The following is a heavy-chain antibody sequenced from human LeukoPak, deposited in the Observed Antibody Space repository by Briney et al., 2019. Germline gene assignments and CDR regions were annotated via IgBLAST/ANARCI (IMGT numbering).Heavy chain of an antibody. CDR3: ARELGTTFSDAFDI. V-gene: IGHV1-18*01. CDR1: GYTFTSYG. D-gene: IGHD3-16*01. CDR2: ISAYNDNT. J-gene: IGHJ3*02. Sequence: ASVKVSCKASGYTFTSYGISWVRQAPGQGLEWMGWISAYNDNTNYAQKLQGRVTMTTDTSTSTAYMELRSLRSDDTAVYYCARELGTTFSDAFDIWGQGTIVTVSS.